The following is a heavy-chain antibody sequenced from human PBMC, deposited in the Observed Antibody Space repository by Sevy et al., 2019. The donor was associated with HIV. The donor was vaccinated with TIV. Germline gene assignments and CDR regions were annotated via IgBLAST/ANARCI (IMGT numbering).Heavy chain of an antibody. CDR1: GYTFTGYY. J-gene: IGHJ6*02. Sequence: ASVKVSCKASGYTFTGYYMHWVRQAPGQGLEWMGWINPNSGGTNYAQKVQGRVTMTRETSISTAYMELSRLRSDDTAVYYCARDGGGSWSYYRGNYYYYGMDVWGQGTTVTVSS. CDR2: INPNSGGT. V-gene: IGHV1-2*02. CDR3: ARDGGGSWSYYRGNYYYYGMDV. D-gene: IGHD3-10*01.